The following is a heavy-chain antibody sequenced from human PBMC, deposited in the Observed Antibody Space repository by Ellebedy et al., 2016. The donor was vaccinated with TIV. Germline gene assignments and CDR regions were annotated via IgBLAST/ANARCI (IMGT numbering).Heavy chain of an antibody. D-gene: IGHD4-23*01. CDR1: GGSINSFY. Sequence: SETLSLTCTVSGGSINSFYWSWIRQPPGKGLEWIGYISYSIYYSGSTNYNPSPKSRVTISVDASKNQFSLKLSSVTAADTAVYYCARHAATVGNPNMDVWGRGTTVTVSS. CDR3: ARHAATVGNPNMDV. J-gene: IGHJ6*03. V-gene: IGHV4-59*08. CDR2: ISYSIYYSGST.